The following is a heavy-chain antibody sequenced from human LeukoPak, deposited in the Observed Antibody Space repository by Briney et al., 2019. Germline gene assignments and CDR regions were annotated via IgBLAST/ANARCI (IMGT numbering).Heavy chain of an antibody. J-gene: IGHJ3*02. V-gene: IGHV3-23*01. Sequence: PGGSLRLSCAASEFTFSSYAMPWVRQAPGKGLEWVSGISAGIGNTYYADSVKGRFTIARDNSKNTLYLQLNSLRAEDTVVYYCAKARLGVVISGAFVMWGRGTRVTVSS. CDR1: EFTFSSYA. D-gene: IGHD3-3*01. CDR2: ISAGIGNT. CDR3: AKARLGVVISGAFVM.